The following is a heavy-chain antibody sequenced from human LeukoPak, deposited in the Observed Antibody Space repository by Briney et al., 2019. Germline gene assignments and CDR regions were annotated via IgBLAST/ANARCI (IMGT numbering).Heavy chain of an antibody. CDR3: ARQDWNYDGLFDY. CDR2: IYPGDSDT. Sequence: GESLKISCKGSGYSFSSYWIGWVRQMPGKGLEWRGIIYPGDSDTRYSPSFEGQVTISAAKSLSPAYLQWSRLKASDTAMYYCARQDWNYDGLFDYWGQGTLVTVSS. V-gene: IGHV5-51*01. CDR1: GYSFSSYW. J-gene: IGHJ4*02. D-gene: IGHD1-7*01.